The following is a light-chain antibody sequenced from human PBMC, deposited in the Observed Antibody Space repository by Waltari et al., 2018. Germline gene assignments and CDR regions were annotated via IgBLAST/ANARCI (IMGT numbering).Light chain of an antibody. J-gene: IGLJ3*02. CDR1: NSNIGKNT. Sequence: QSVVTQPPSASAPPGQRVTMSCSGSNSNIGKNTVNWYQQLPGTAPKPLVFRNDRRRSGVPYRFSASRSGTSASLAISGLQFDDEADYYCATWDDSLNGWVFGGGTRLTVL. CDR3: ATWDDSLNGWV. CDR2: RND. V-gene: IGLV1-44*01.